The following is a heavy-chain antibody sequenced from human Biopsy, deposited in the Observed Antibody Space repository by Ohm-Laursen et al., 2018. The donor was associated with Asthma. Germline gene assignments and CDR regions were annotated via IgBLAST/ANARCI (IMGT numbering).Heavy chain of an antibody. D-gene: IGHD3-3*02. J-gene: IGHJ1*01. Sequence: SLRLSRSASGLTFGDYWMSWVRQVPGRGLEWVANIKHDGSENNHVDSLKGRFTISRDNAKNSLYLQMNSLRAEDTAVYYCARTFHFWSPYHAEHYQLWGQGTLVTVSS. V-gene: IGHV3-7*01. CDR3: ARTFHFWSPYHAEHYQL. CDR2: IKHDGSEN. CDR1: GLTFGDYW.